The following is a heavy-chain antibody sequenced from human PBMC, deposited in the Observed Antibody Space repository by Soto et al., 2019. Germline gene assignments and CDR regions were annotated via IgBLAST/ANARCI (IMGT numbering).Heavy chain of an antibody. CDR2: IIPIFGTA. CDR3: ARSITMIVVVTTYYYGMDV. J-gene: IGHJ6*02. CDR1: GGTFCSYA. V-gene: IGHV1-69*13. Sequence: SVKVSCKXSGGTFCSYAISWVRQAPGQGLEWMGGIIPIFGTANYAQKFQGRVTITADESTSTAYMELSSLRSEDTAVYYCARSITMIVVVTTYYYGMDVWGQGTTVTVSS. D-gene: IGHD3-22*01.